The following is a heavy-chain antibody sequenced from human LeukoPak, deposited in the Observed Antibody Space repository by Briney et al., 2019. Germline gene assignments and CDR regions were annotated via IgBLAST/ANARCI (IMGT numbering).Heavy chain of an antibody. J-gene: IGHJ3*02. V-gene: IGHV4-59*01. D-gene: IGHD6-13*01. CDR3: ARDSSWYWNDAFDI. CDR2: IYYSGST. Sequence: XWIRXXXGKGLEWIGYIYYSGSTNYNPSLKSRVTISVDTSKNQFSLKLSSVTAADTAVYYCARDSSWYWNDAFDIWGQGTMVTVSS.